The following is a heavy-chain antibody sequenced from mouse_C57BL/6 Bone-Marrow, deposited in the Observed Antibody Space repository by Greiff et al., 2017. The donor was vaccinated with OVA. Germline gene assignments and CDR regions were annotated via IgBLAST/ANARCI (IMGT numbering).Heavy chain of an antibody. V-gene: IGHV1-63*01. CDR2: IYPGGGYT. Sequence: QVQLQQPGAELVRPGTSVKMSCKASGYTFTNYWIGWAKQRPGHGLEWIGDIYPGGGYTNYNEKFKGKATLTADKSSSTAYMQFSSLTSEDSAIYYCARGTTVAYYFDYWGQGTTLTVSS. CDR3: ARGTTVAYYFDY. CDR1: GYTFTNYW. D-gene: IGHD1-1*01. J-gene: IGHJ2*01.